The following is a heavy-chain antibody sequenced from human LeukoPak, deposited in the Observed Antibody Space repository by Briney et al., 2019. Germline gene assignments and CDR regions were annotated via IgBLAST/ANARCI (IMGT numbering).Heavy chain of an antibody. CDR1: GGSISSSSYY. V-gene: IGHV4-39*07. CDR3: ARDRIAARRSFDY. J-gene: IGHJ4*02. CDR2: IYYSGST. D-gene: IGHD6-6*01. Sequence: SETLSLTCTVSGGSISSSSYYWGWIRQPPGKGLEWIGSIYYSGSTYHNPSLKSRVTISVDTSKNQFSLKLRSVTAADTAVYYCARDRIAARRSFDYWGQGTLVTVSS.